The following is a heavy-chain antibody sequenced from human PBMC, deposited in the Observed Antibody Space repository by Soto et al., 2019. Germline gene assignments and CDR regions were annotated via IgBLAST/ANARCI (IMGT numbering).Heavy chain of an antibody. CDR3: TTLYCGNEICNATSDF. V-gene: IGHV3-15*01. J-gene: IGHJ4*02. CDR2: MKSSTDAGRR. D-gene: IGHD2-21*01. CDR1: GFNFTKEC. Sequence: PGGSLRLSWSPSGFNFTKECMSCVRQTPGKGLEWVGRMKSSTDAGRRDYATPVKGRFTVSRDDSKATLFLQLNRLKAEATAVYYCTTLYCGNEICNATSDFWGPGTLVGASS.